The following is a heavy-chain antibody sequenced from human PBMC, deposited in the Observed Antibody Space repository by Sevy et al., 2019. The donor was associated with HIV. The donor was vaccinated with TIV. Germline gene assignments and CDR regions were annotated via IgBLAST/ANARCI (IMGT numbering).Heavy chain of an antibody. CDR3: TRGYDILTGYYTGYYYYGMDV. CDR2: IRSKAYGGTT. D-gene: IGHD3-9*01. J-gene: IGHJ6*02. V-gene: IGHV3-49*03. CDR1: GFTFGDYA. Sequence: GGSLRLSCTASGFTFGDYAMSWFRQAPGKGLEWVGFIRSKAYGGTTEYAASVKDRFTISRDDSKSIAYLQMNSLKTEDTAVYYCTRGYDILTGYYTGYYYYGMDVWGQGTTVTVSS.